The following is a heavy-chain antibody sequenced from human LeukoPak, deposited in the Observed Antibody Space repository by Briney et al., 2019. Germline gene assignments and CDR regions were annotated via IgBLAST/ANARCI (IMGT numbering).Heavy chain of an antibody. D-gene: IGHD6-13*01. Sequence: SETLSLTCTVSGGSISTYYWSWIRQPAGKGLEWIGRIYTSGNTNYNPSLKSRVTMSVDTSKNQFSLKLSSVTAADTAVYYCGRDVLGIPAAGLYYYYMDVWGKGTTVTISS. V-gene: IGHV4-4*07. CDR3: GRDVLGIPAAGLYYYYMDV. CDR2: IYTSGNT. J-gene: IGHJ6*03. CDR1: GGSISTYY.